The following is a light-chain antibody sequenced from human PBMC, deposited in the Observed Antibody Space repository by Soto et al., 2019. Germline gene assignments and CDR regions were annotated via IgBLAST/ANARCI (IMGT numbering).Light chain of an antibody. CDR1: TSDVGSYNL. Sequence: QSALTQPASVSGSPEQSITISCTGTTSDVGSYNLVSWYQQHPGKAPKLIIYEVSERPSGVSTRFSGSKSGNMASLTISGLQAEDEAEYYCCSYATPRQFGGGTKVTVL. V-gene: IGLV2-23*02. CDR2: EVS. CDR3: CSYATPRQ. J-gene: IGLJ2*01.